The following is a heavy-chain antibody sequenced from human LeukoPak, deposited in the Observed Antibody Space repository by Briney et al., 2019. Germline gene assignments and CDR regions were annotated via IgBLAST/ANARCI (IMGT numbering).Heavy chain of an antibody. Sequence: GGSLRLSCAASGFPFSSYAMSWVRQAPGKGLEWVSSISGSGGSTYYADSVKGWFTISRDNSKNTLYLQMNSLRAEDTAVYYCAKVPVFSLTISEVVTDDAFDIWGQGTIVTVSS. CDR3: AKVPVFSLTISEVVTDDAFDI. J-gene: IGHJ3*02. CDR2: ISGSGGST. V-gene: IGHV3-23*01. CDR1: GFPFSSYA. D-gene: IGHD3-3*01.